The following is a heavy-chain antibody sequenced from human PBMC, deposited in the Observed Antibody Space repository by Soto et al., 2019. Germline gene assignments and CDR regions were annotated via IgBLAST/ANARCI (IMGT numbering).Heavy chain of an antibody. J-gene: IGHJ4*02. CDR1: GGSIISDHYY. CDR3: ARHGGNKFDY. V-gene: IGHV4-39*01. D-gene: IGHD3-16*01. CDR2: MHYSGNT. Sequence: QPQLQESGPGLVKPSETLSLTCTVSGGSIISDHYYWAWIRQPPEKGLEWIGNMHYSGNTYQNPSLKSRVTIFVDTSKNQFSLHLSSVTAADTAVYYCARHGGNKFDYWGQGTLVTVSS.